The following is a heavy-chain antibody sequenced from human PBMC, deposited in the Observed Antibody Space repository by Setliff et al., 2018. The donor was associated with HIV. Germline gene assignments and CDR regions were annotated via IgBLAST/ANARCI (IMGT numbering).Heavy chain of an antibody. CDR3: ARGLAVAGDFDN. J-gene: IGHJ4*02. Sequence: ASVKVSCKASGYTFSNYGMNWVRQAPGRGLEWMGWMNPNSGNTGYAQKFQGRVTMTRNTSISTAYMELSSLRSEDTAVYYCARGLAVAGDFDNWGQGTLGTSPQ. V-gene: IGHV1-8*02. D-gene: IGHD6-19*01. CDR2: MNPNSGNT. CDR1: GYTFSNYG.